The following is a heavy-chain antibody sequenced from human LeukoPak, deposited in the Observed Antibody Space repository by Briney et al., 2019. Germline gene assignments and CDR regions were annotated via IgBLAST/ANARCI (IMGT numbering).Heavy chain of an antibody. V-gene: IGHV1-8*01. CDR3: ARGRRVVVPAATYYFDY. J-gene: IGHJ4*02. Sequence: ASVKVSCKASGYTFTSYDINWVRQATGQGLEWMGWMNPNSGNTGYAQKFQGRVTMTRNTSISTAYMELSSLRSEDTAVYYCARGRRVVVPAATYYFDYWGQGTLVTVSS. CDR1: GYTFTSYD. CDR2: MNPNSGNT. D-gene: IGHD2-2*01.